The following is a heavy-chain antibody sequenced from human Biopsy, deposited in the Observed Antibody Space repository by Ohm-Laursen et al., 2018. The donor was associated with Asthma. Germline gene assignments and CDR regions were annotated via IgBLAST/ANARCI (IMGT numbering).Heavy chain of an antibody. J-gene: IGHJ6*02. V-gene: IGHV1-69*13. Sequence: SVSASCKAPGGTFSNFAISWVRQAPGQGLEWLGGIMTVFGTTNYAQKFPGRATITADESTSTACMEVTSLRSEDTAMYYCARCQVGYSSGWSLLLKKIYYSGMDVWGQGTAVTVSS. CDR2: IMTVFGTT. CDR1: GGTFSNFA. CDR3: ARCQVGYSSGWSLLLKKIYYSGMDV. D-gene: IGHD6-19*01.